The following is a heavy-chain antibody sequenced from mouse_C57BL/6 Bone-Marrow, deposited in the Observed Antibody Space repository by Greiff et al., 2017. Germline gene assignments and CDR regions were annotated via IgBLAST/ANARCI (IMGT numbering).Heavy chain of an antibody. CDR1: GYTFTSYW. Sequence: QVQLQQPGAELVKPGASVKLSCKASGYTFTSYWMQWVKQRPGQSLEWIGEIDPSDSDTNYNQKFKGKATLTVDTSSSTAYMQFSSLTSEDSAVYDCARYYGYHGFADWGQGTLVTVAA. CDR3: ARYYGYHGFAD. CDR2: IDPSDSDT. V-gene: IGHV1-50*01. J-gene: IGHJ3*01. D-gene: IGHD2-2*01.